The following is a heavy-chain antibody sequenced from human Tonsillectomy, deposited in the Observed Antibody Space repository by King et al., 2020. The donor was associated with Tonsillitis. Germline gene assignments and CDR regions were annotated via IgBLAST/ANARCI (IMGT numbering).Heavy chain of an antibody. Sequence: VTLKESGPVLVKPTETLTLTCTVSGVSLSDGKMGVGWIRQPPGKALEWLAHIFSNDEKSCSTSLKSSLTISKDASNSQVVLTMTNVDPKDTATYYCARIYYSSGWYWTFDYWGQGTLVTVSS. CDR1: GVSLSDGKMG. J-gene: IGHJ4*02. CDR2: IFSNDEK. CDR3: ARIYYSSGWYWTFDY. D-gene: IGHD6-19*01. V-gene: IGHV2-26*01.